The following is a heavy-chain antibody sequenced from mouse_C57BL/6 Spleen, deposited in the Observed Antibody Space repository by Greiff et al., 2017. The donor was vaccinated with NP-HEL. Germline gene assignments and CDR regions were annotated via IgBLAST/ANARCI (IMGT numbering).Heavy chain of an antibody. V-gene: IGHV6-3*01. CDR3: TVLWYFDV. CDR2: IRLKSDNYAT. Sequence: EVKVEESGGGLVQPGGSMKLSCVASGFTFSNYWMNWVRQSPEKGLEWVAQIRLKSDNYATHYAESVKGRFTISRDDSKSSVYLQMNNLRAEDTGIYYCTVLWYFDVWGTGTTVTVSS. J-gene: IGHJ1*03. CDR1: GFTFSNYW.